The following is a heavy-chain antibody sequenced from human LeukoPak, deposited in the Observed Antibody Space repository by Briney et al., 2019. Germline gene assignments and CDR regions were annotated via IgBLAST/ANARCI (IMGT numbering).Heavy chain of an antibody. D-gene: IGHD3-10*01. CDR1: GFTFSSYA. Sequence: TGGSLRLSCAASGFTFSSYAMSWVRQAPGKGLEWVSGISNSGGSTYYADSVKGRFTISRDNSKNTLYLQMNSLRAEDTAVYYCAKDLSSVVTMVRGVSGYYYYGMDVWGQGTTVTVSS. V-gene: IGHV3-23*01. CDR3: AKDLSSVVTMVRGVSGYYYYGMDV. J-gene: IGHJ6*02. CDR2: ISNSGGST.